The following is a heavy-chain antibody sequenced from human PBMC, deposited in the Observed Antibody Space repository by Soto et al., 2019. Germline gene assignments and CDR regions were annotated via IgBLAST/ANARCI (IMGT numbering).Heavy chain of an antibody. V-gene: IGHV3-7*03. D-gene: IGHD6-13*01. J-gene: IGHJ6*02. CDR2: IKEDGSEK. Sequence: QFGGSLRLSCAASGFTFSDFWMSWVRQAPGRGLEWVANIKEDGSEKYCVDSVKGRFTISRDNAKNSLYLQMNNLRAGDTAVYYCARAGYSNSWYVMDVWAQGATVTVSS. CDR1: GFTFSDFW. CDR3: ARAGYSNSWYVMDV.